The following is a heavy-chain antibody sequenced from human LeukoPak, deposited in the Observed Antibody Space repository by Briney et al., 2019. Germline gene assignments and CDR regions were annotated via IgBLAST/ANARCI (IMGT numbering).Heavy chain of an antibody. CDR3: TRSGYSYGYAY. D-gene: IGHD5-18*01. J-gene: IGHJ4*02. V-gene: IGHV3-73*01. Sequence: GGSLRLSCAASGFTFSGSAMLWVRQASGKGLEWVGRIRSKANSYATAYAASVRGRFTISRDDSKNTAYLQMNSLKTEDTAVYYCTRSGYSYGYAYWGQGTLVTVSS. CDR2: IRSKANSYAT. CDR1: GFTFSGSA.